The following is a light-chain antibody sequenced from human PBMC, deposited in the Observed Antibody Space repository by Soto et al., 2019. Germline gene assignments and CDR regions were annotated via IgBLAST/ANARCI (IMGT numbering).Light chain of an antibody. CDR2: GAS. V-gene: IGKV1-39*01. J-gene: IGKJ1*01. Sequence: DIQMTQSPSSLSASIGDRVTITCRASQNIRIYLNWFQQKPGKAPNLLIYGASSLQSGVPSRFSGSGSGTDFTLTINSLQPEDFALYYCQETYNSPLTFGQGTKVDIK. CDR1: QNIRIY. CDR3: QETYNSPLT.